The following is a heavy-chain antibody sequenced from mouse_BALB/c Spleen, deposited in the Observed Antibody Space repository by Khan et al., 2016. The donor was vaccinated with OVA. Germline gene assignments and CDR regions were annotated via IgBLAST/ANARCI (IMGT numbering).Heavy chain of an antibody. CDR1: GYTFTDYS. CDR2: INTETGEP. D-gene: IGHD2-4*01. J-gene: IGHJ2*01. Sequence: QIQLVQSGPELKKPGETVKISCKASGYTFTDYSMHWVKQAPGKGLKWMGWINTETGEPTYADDFKGRFAFSLETSANTASFQIHHLKYADTATYFCTSYDFGRDYFDYWGQGTTLTVSS. CDR3: TSYDFGRDYFDY. V-gene: IGHV9-2-1*01.